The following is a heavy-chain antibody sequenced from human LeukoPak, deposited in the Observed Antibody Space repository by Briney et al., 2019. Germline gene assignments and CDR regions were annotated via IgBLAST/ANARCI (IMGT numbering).Heavy chain of an antibody. V-gene: IGHV3-9*01. CDR1: GFTFDDYA. Sequence: GGSLRLSCAASGFTFDDYAMHWVRQAPGKGLEWVSGISWNSGSIGYADSVKGRFTNSRDNAKNSLYLQMNSLRAEDTALYYCAKDKRRLAVAVGGMDVWGQGTTVTVSS. D-gene: IGHD6-19*01. CDR2: ISWNSGSI. CDR3: AKDKRRLAVAVGGMDV. J-gene: IGHJ6*02.